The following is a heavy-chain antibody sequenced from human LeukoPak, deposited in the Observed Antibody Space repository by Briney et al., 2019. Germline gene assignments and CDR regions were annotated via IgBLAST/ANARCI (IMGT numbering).Heavy chain of an antibody. D-gene: IGHD6-19*01. J-gene: IGHJ4*02. Sequence: GSLRLSCAASGFTFSSYAMSWVRQPPGKGLEWIGYIYYSGSTNYNPSLKSRVTISVDTSKNQFSLKLSSVTAADTAVYYCARLGVAVANYYFDYWGQGTLVTVSS. CDR1: GFTFSSYA. CDR3: ARLGVAVANYYFDY. CDR2: IYYSGST. V-gene: IGHV4-59*01.